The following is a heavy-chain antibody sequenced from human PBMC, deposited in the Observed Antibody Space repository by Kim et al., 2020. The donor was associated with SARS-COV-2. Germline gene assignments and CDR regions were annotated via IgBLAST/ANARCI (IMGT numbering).Heavy chain of an antibody. CDR1: GFTFNNYG. V-gene: IGHV3-23*01. CDR3: AKRDSRRSDYAAFDI. Sequence: GGSLRLSCAASGFTFNNYGMTWVRQAPGKGLEWVSSVSASGGTTYHADSVKGRFTILKDNSKNTLYLQMNSLRAEDTAVYYCAKRDSRRSDYAAFDIWG. D-gene: IGHD4-17*01. J-gene: IGHJ3*02. CDR2: VSASGGTT.